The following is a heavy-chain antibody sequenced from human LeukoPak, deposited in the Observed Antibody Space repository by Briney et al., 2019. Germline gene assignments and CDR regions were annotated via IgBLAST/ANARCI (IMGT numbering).Heavy chain of an antibody. V-gene: IGHV3-21*01. CDR3: ARGRYSYGGPFDI. CDR2: ISSSSSYI. CDR1: GFTFSSYS. J-gene: IGHJ3*02. D-gene: IGHD5-18*01. Sequence: SGGSLRLSCAASGFTFSSYSMNWVHQAPGKGLEWVSSISSSSSYIYYADSVKGRFTISRDNAKNSLYLQMNSLRAEDTAVYYCARGRYSYGGPFDIWGQGTMVTVSS.